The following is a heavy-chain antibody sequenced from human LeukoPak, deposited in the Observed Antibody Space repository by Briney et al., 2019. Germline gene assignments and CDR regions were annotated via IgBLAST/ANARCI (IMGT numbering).Heavy chain of an antibody. CDR3: ARGRGYYYDSSGAGYFDY. J-gene: IGHJ4*02. D-gene: IGHD3-22*01. V-gene: IGHV4-34*01. CDR2: INHSGST. CDR1: GGSFSGYY. Sequence: SETLSLTCAVYGGSFSGYYWSWIRQPPGKGLEWIGEINHSGSTNYNPSLKSRVTISVDTSKNQFSLKLSSVTAADTAVYYCARGRGYYYDSSGAGYFDYWGQGTLVTVSS.